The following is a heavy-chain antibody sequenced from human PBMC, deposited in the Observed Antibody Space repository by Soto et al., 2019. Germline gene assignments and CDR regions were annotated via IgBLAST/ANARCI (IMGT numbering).Heavy chain of an antibody. J-gene: IGHJ4*02. V-gene: IGHV3-66*01. CDR2: IHRGGST. CDR3: ARSANTYGSPFDY. CDR1: GFTVGNNY. Sequence: GVLRLSCAASGFTVGNNYMSWVRQAPGKGLEWVSIIHRGGSTSYADSVKGRFTISRDSSKNILYLQINGLTADDTAVYYCARSANTYGSPFDYWGQGALVTVSS. D-gene: IGHD3-10*01.